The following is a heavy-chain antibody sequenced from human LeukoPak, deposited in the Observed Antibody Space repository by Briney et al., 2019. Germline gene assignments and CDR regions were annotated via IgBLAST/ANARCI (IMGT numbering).Heavy chain of an antibody. Sequence: SETLSLTCTVSGGSISSYYWSWIRQPAGKGLEWIGRIYTSGSTNYNPYLKSRVTMSVDTSKNQFSLKLSSVTAADTAVYYCAREGGYDILTGYYRFVDHWGQGTLVTVSS. CDR3: AREGGYDILTGYYRFVDH. CDR1: GGSISSYY. J-gene: IGHJ4*02. D-gene: IGHD3-9*01. V-gene: IGHV4-4*07. CDR2: IYTSGST.